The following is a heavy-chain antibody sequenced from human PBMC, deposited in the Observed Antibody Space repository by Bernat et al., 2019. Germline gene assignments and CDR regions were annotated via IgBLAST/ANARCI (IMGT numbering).Heavy chain of an antibody. J-gene: IGHJ6*03. V-gene: IGHV3-30*03. CDR2: TNFDESIK. CDR3: ARDTVRYFDWLFNRHYYYYYMDV. CDR1: GFTFSQYG. D-gene: IGHD3-9*01. Sequence: QVQLVESGGGVIQPGRSLVISCAASGFTFSQYGMHWVRQAPGEGLEWVALTNFDESIKEYADSVRGRFIISKDNSKNTLYLQMNSLRAEDTAVYYCARDTVRYFDWLFNRHYYYYYMDVWGKGTTVTVSS.